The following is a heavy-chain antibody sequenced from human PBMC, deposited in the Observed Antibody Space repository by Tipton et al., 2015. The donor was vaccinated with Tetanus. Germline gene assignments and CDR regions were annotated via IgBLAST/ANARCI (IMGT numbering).Heavy chain of an antibody. D-gene: IGHD5-18*01. Sequence: QLVQSGAEVKEPGESLKISCKGSGYNFTNFWIGWVRQMPGQGLEWMGIIYPGDSDTRYSPPIQGQVTISADKSISTAYLRWSSLKASDSAMYYCARTRTVDTAMVTDWGQGTLVTFSS. CDR1: GYNFTNFW. V-gene: IGHV5-51*01. J-gene: IGHJ4*02. CDR3: ARTRTVDTAMVTD. CDR2: IYPGDSDT.